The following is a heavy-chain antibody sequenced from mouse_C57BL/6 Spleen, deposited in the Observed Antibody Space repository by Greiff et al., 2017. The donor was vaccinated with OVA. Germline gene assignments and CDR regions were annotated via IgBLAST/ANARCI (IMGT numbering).Heavy chain of an antibody. J-gene: IGHJ2*01. CDR1: GYTFTDYE. Sequence: QVHVKQSGAELVRPGASVTLSCKASGYTFTDYEMHWVKQTPVHGLEWIGAIDPETGGTAYNQKFKGKAILTADKSSSTAYMELRSLTSEDSAVYYCTRDSSGPSFDYWGQGTTLTVSS. CDR3: TRDSSGPSFDY. V-gene: IGHV1-15*01. CDR2: IDPETGGT. D-gene: IGHD3-2*02.